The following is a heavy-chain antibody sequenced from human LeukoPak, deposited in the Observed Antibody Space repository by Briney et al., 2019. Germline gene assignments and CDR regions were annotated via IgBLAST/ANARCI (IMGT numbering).Heavy chain of an antibody. CDR3: ARGEPDSYGGPVEDY. CDR2: IYYSGST. CDR1: GGSISSYY. V-gene: IGHV4-59*01. J-gene: IGHJ4*02. Sequence: SETLSLTCTVSGGSISSYYWSWIRQPPAKGLGWIGYIYYSGSTNYNPSLKSRVTISVDTSKNQFSLKLSSVTAADTAVYYCARGEPDSYGGPVEDYWGQGTLVTVSS. D-gene: IGHD5-18*01.